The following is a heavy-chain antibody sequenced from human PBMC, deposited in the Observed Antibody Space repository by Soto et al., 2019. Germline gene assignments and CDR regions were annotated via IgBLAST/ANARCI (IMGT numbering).Heavy chain of an antibody. J-gene: IGHJ5*02. CDR1: GDSVSSNSAA. CDR3: ARDSYYYGSGSFNWFDP. Sequence: PSQTLSLTCAISGDSVSSNSAAWNWIRQSPSRGLEWLGRTYYRSKWYNDYAVSVKSRITINPDTSKNQFSLQLNSVTPEDTAVYYCARDSYYYGSGSFNWFDPWGQGTLVTVS. V-gene: IGHV6-1*01. CDR2: TYYRSKWYN. D-gene: IGHD3-10*01.